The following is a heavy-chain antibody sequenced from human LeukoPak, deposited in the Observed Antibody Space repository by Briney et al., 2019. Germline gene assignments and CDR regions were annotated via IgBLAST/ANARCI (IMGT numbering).Heavy chain of an antibody. V-gene: IGHV3-23*01. CDR2: ISGGSA. CDR3: AKDRSSRYDFWSGSFSHYYYYYMDV. CDR1: GFTFSSYA. D-gene: IGHD3-3*01. Sequence: GGSLRLSCAASGFTFSSYAMSWVRQAPGKGLEWVSAISGGSADYADSVKGRFSISIDNSKNTLYLQMNSLRAEDTAVYYCAKDRSSRYDFWSGSFSHYYYYYMDVWGTGTTVTVSS. J-gene: IGHJ6*03.